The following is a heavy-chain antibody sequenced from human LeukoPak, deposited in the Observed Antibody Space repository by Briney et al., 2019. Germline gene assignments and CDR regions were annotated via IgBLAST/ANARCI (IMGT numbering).Heavy chain of an antibody. D-gene: IGHD5-24*01. J-gene: IGHJ4*02. CDR2: INPNSGGT. Sequence: ASVKVSCKASGYTFTGYYMHWVRQAPGQGLEWMGWINPNSGGTNYAQKFQGRVTMTRDTSISTAYMEVSRLRSDDTAVYYCARMRRDGYDSFDYWGQGTLVTVP. CDR1: GYTFTGYY. V-gene: IGHV1-2*02. CDR3: ARMRRDGYDSFDY.